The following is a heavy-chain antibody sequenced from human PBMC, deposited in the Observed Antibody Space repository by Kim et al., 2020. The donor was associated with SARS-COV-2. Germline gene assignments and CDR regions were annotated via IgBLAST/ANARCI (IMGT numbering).Heavy chain of an antibody. J-gene: IGHJ6*02. Sequence: SETLSLTCTVSGGSISSYYWSWIRQPPGKGLEWIGYIYYSGSTNYNPSLKSRVTISVDTSKNQFSLKLSSVTAADTAVYYCARGFDGYSSGWYDYYYYGMDGWGQGTTVTVSS. CDR3: ARGFDGYSSGWYDYYYYGMDG. CDR2: IYYSGST. D-gene: IGHD6-19*01. V-gene: IGHV4-59*01. CDR1: GGSISSYY.